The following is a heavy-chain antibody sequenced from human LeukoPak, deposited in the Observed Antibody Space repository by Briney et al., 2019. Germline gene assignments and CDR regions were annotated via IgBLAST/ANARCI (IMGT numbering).Heavy chain of an antibody. D-gene: IGHD6-19*01. CDR3: RSGWYIAHYFDY. J-gene: IGHJ4*02. Sequence: RSGRSLRLSCAASGFTFSSYAMHWVRQAPGKGLEWVAVISYDGSNKYYADSVKGRFTISRDNSKNTLYLQMNSLRAEDTAVYYCRSGWYIAHYFDYWGQGTLVTVSS. V-gene: IGHV3-30*04. CDR2: ISYDGSNK. CDR1: GFTFSSYA.